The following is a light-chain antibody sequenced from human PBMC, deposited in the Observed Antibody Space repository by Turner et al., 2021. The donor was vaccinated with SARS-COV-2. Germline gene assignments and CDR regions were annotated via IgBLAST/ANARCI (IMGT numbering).Light chain of an antibody. Sequence: QSALPQPASVSGSPGPSITISCTGTSSDVGGYNYVSWYQHHPGKAPKLMIYDVTNRPSGCSNRFSGSKSGNTASLTIAGLQAEDEADYYCGSYTSSSTLVVFGGGTKLTVL. V-gene: IGLV2-14*03. CDR3: GSYTSSSTLVV. CDR1: SSDVGGYNY. J-gene: IGLJ2*01. CDR2: DVT.